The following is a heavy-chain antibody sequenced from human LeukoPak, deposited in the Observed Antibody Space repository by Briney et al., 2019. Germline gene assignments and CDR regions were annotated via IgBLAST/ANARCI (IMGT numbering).Heavy chain of an antibody. D-gene: IGHD3-16*02. V-gene: IGHV3-7*03. CDR2: IKLDGSEK. J-gene: IGHJ4*02. CDR1: GFTFGKYW. CDR3: AKGEKTRPFGGVIDY. Sequence: GGSLRLSCVASGFTFGKYWMSWVRQAPGKGLEWVANIKLDGSEKNYVDSVKGRFTISRDNSKNTLYLQMNSLGAEDTAVYYCAKGEKTRPFGGVIDYWGQGTLVTVSS.